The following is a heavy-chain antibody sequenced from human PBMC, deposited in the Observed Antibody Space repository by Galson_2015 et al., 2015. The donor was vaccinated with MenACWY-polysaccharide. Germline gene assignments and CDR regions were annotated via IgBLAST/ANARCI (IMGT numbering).Heavy chain of an antibody. CDR1: GFTFSDLY. CDR2: SRNKARSYTT. CDR3: VRAVPGAGPSWYIDY. V-gene: IGHV3-72*01. J-gene: IGHJ4*02. Sequence: SLRLSCAASGFTFSDLYMDWVRQAPGKGLEWVGRSRNKARSYTTAYAAAVKDRFTISRDVSRNYLYLQMNSLKTEDTAVYYCVRAVPGAGPSWYIDYWGQGTQVTVS. D-gene: IGHD4-17*01.